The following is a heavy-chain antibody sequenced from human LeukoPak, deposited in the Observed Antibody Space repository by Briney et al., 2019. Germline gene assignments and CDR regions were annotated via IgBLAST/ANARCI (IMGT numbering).Heavy chain of an antibody. CDR2: INHSGST. CDR1: GGSISGYY. D-gene: IGHD5-12*01. Sequence: SETLSLTCAVYGGSISGYYWSWIRQPPGKGLEWIGEINHSGSTNYNPSLKSRVIISVDMSKNQFSLKLSSVTAADTAVYYCARDSGGVLRYAFDIWGQGTMVTVSS. V-gene: IGHV4-34*01. CDR3: ARDSGGVLRYAFDI. J-gene: IGHJ3*02.